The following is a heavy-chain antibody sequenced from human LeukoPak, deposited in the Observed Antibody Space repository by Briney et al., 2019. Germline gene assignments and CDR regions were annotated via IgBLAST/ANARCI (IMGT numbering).Heavy chain of an antibody. CDR3: ARDAPIDRGVIDWFDP. CDR1: GYTFTDYY. J-gene: IGHJ5*02. Sequence: ASVKVSCKASGYTFTDYYMHWVRQAPGQGLEWMGWINPNSGGTNYAQKFQGRVTMTRDTSISTAYMELSRLRSDDTAVYYCARDAPIDRGVIDWFDPWGQGTLVTVSS. V-gene: IGHV1-2*02. CDR2: INPNSGGT. D-gene: IGHD3-10*01.